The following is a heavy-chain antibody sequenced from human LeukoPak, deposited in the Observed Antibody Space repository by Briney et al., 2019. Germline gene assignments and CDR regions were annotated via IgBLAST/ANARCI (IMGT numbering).Heavy chain of an antibody. Sequence: GGSLRLSCAASGFTFSSYGMHWVRQAPGKGLEWVAVIWYDGSNKYYADSVKGRFTISRGNSKNTLYLQMNSLRAEDTAVYYCAKDIYYYYYYMDVWGKGTTVTVSS. J-gene: IGHJ6*03. V-gene: IGHV3-33*06. CDR3: AKDIYYYYYYMDV. CDR2: IWYDGSNK. CDR1: GFTFSSYG.